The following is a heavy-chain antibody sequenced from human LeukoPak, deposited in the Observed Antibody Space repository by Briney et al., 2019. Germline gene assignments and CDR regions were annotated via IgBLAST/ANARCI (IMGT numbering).Heavy chain of an antibody. CDR3: AREGLYSSSSGGVFDY. CDR2: INPNSGGT. D-gene: IGHD6-6*01. V-gene: IGHV1-2*02. J-gene: IGHJ4*02. CDR1: GYTFTGYY. Sequence: ASVKVSCKASGYTFTGYYMHWVRQAPGQGLEWMGWINPNSGGTNYAQKFQGRVTMTRDTSTSTVYMELSSLRSEDTAVFYCAREGLYSSSSGGVFDYWGQGTLVTVSS.